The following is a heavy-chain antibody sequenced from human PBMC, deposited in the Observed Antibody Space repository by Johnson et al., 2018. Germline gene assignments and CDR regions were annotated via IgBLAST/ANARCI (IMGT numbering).Heavy chain of an antibody. CDR2: ISGSGLST. J-gene: IGHJ3*02. D-gene: IGHD3-22*01. V-gene: IGHV3-23*04. CDR1: GFTFTNYA. Sequence: VQLVESGGGLVQPGGSLRLSCAASGFTFTNYAMTWVRQAPGKGLEWVSGISGSGLSTYYADSVKGRFTISRDNSKNTLYLQMNSLRAEDTAVYYCARDAKESITVRVVFIMNAFDIWGQGTMVTVSS. CDR3: ARDAKESITVRVVFIMNAFDI.